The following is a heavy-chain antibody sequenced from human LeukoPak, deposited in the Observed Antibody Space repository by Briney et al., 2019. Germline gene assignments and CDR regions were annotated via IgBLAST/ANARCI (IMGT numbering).Heavy chain of an antibody. J-gene: IGHJ4*01. CDR2: IKQDGSER. D-gene: IGHD3-22*01. CDR1: GFSMSVYW. Sequence: PGGSLRLSCEASGFSMSVYWMSWVRQAPGKGLEWVGNIKQDGSERNYVDSVKGRFTISRDNAKKSLYLQMDSLRAEDAAVYYCARDWGAYYHFFDYWGYGTLVTVSS. CDR3: ARDWGAYYHFFDY. V-gene: IGHV3-7*01.